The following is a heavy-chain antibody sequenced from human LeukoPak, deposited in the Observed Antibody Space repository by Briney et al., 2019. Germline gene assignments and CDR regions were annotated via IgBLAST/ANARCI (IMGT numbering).Heavy chain of an antibody. CDR3: ARAPPRYDYVWGGYRD. CDR1: GGSFSGYY. CDR2: INHSGST. V-gene: IGHV4-34*01. Sequence: SETLSLTCAVYGGSFSGYYWSWIRQPPGKGLEWIGEINHSGSTNYNPSLKSRVTISVDTSKNQFSLKLSSVTAADTAVYYCARAPPRYDYVWGGYRDWGQGTLVTVSS. D-gene: IGHD3-16*02. J-gene: IGHJ4*02.